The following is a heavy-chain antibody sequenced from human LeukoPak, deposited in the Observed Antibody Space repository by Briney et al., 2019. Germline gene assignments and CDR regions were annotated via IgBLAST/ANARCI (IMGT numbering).Heavy chain of an antibody. J-gene: IGHJ4*02. Sequence: GGSLRLSCAASGFTFSSYGMHWVRQAPGKGLEWVAVISYDGSNKYYADSVKGRFTISRDNSKNTLYLQMNSLRAEDTAVYYCAKSRIVVVVAEATLDYWGQGTLVTVSS. CDR3: AKSRIVVVVAEATLDY. CDR2: ISYDGSNK. CDR1: GFTFSSYG. D-gene: IGHD2-15*01. V-gene: IGHV3-30*18.